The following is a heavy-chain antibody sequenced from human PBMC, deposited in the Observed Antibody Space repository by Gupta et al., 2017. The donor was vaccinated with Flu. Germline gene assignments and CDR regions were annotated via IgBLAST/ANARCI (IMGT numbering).Heavy chain of an antibody. V-gene: IGHV3-23*01. CDR2: ISGSGGST. J-gene: IGHJ6*02. Sequence: EVQLLESGGGLVQPGGSLRLSCAASGFTFSSYAMSWARQAPGKGLEWVSAISGSGGSTYYADSVKGRFTISRDNSKNTLYLQMNSLRAEDTAVYYCAKDRGGTSSPMDVWGQGTTVTVSS. D-gene: IGHD2-2*01. CDR3: AKDRGGTSSPMDV. CDR1: GFTFSSYA.